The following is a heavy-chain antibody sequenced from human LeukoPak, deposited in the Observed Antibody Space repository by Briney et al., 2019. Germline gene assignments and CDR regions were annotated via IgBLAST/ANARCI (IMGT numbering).Heavy chain of an antibody. Sequence: GGSLRLSCAASGFTYSVYAMSWVRQAPGKGLGWVSSISSTGSSTYYADSVEGRFTISRDNSRNTLYLLMNSLRAEDTAVYYCAKDYNSGWYFFDYWGQGALVTVSS. CDR2: ISSTGSST. CDR3: AKDYNSGWYFFDY. D-gene: IGHD6-19*01. J-gene: IGHJ4*02. V-gene: IGHV3-23*01. CDR1: GFTYSVYA.